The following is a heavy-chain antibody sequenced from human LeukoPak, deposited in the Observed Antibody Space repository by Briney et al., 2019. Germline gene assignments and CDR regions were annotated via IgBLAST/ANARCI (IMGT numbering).Heavy chain of an antibody. J-gene: IGHJ4*02. Sequence: SVTVSCKASGGTFSSYAISWVRQAPGQGLEWMGGIIPIFGTANYAQKFQGRVTITADESTSTAYMELSSLRSEDTAVYYCARVRCGGDCCFDYWGQGTLVTVSS. D-gene: IGHD2-21*02. CDR3: ARVRCGGDCCFDY. V-gene: IGHV1-69*01. CDR2: IIPIFGTA. CDR1: GGTFSSYA.